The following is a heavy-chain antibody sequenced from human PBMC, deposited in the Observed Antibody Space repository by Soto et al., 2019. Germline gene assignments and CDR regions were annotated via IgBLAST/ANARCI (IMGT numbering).Heavy chain of an antibody. D-gene: IGHD7-27*01. J-gene: IGHJ4*02. CDR1: GGSVSGSF. V-gene: IGHV4-59*08. CDR2: IYYSGST. Sequence: SETLSLTCTVSGGSVSGSFWSWIRQPPGKGLEWIGYIYYSGSTNYNPSLKSRVTISVDTSKNQFSLKLSSVTAADTAVYYCARQWGFYFDFWGQGTLVTVSS. CDR3: ARQWGFYFDF.